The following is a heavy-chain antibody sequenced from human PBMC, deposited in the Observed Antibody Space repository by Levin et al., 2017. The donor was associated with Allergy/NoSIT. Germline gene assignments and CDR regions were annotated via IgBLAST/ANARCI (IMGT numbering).Heavy chain of an antibody. CDR2: IYYSGST. J-gene: IGHJ3*02. CDR1: GGSISSNSYY. V-gene: IGHV4-39*01. Sequence: MPSETLSLTCSVSGGSISSNSYYWGWIRQPPAKGLEWIGSIYYSGSTYQNSSLKSRVTISVDTSKNQFSLRLSSVTAADTAVYYCARQSRQYGSPDAFDIWGQGTMVTVSS. D-gene: IGHD5-24*01. CDR3: ARQSRQYGSPDAFDI.